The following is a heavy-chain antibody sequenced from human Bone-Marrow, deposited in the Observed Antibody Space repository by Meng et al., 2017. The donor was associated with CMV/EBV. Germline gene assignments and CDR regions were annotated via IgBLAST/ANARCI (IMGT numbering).Heavy chain of an antibody. Sequence: SSISSGSYYWSWIRQRAGKGLEWIGRIYTSESTNNNTSIKSRVTITVDTSKNQFSLKLSSVTAADTAVYYCARETYYYDSSGYYYDYWGQGTLVTVSS. CDR2: IYTSEST. D-gene: IGHD3-22*01. CDR1: SSISSGSYY. J-gene: IGHJ4*02. V-gene: IGHV4-61*02. CDR3: ARETYYYDSSGYYYDY.